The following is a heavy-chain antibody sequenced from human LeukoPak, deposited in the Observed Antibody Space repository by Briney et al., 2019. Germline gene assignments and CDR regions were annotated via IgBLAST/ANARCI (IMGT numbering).Heavy chain of an antibody. CDR1: GGSISSSSCY. J-gene: IGHJ6*02. CDR2: IYYSGST. V-gene: IGHV4-39*01. CDR3: ARGVIDSSGYYSAYYYGMDV. D-gene: IGHD3-22*01. Sequence: SETLSLTCTVSGGSISSSSCYWGWIRQPPGKGLEWIGSIYYSGSTYYNPSLRSRVTISVDTSKNQFSLKLNSVTAADTAVYYCARGVIDSSGYYSAYYYGMDVWGQGTTVTVSS.